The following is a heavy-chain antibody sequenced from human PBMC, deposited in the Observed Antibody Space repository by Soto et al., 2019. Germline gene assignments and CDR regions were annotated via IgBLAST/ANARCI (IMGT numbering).Heavy chain of an antibody. Sequence: GASVKVSCKASGYTFTGYYMHWVRQAPGQGLEWMGWINPNSGGTNYAQKFQGRVTMTRDTSISTAYMELSRLRSDDTAVYYCARDRSAVGEYGMDVWGQGTTVTVSS. CDR3: ARDRSAVGEYGMDV. V-gene: IGHV1-2*02. J-gene: IGHJ6*02. D-gene: IGHD3-10*01. CDR2: INPNSGGT. CDR1: GYTFTGYY.